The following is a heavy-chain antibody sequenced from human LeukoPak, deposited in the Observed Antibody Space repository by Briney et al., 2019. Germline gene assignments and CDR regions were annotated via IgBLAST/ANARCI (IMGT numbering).Heavy chain of an antibody. Sequence: GGSLRLSCAASGFTFSSYAMSWVRQAPGKGLEWVSAISGSGGSTYYADSVKGRFTISRDNSKNTLYLQMNSLKAEDTAVYYCAKWRWLQLSAPFDYWGQGTLVTVSS. J-gene: IGHJ4*02. CDR3: AKWRWLQLSAPFDY. V-gene: IGHV3-23*01. D-gene: IGHD5-24*01. CDR2: ISGSGGST. CDR1: GFTFSSYA.